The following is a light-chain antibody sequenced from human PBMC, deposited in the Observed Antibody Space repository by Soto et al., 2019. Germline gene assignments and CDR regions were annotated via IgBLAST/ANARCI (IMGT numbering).Light chain of an antibody. CDR2: EDN. CDR1: SGSIASNY. CDR3: QSYDSSSVV. Sequence: NFMLTQPHSVSESPGKTVTISCTRSSGSIASNYVQWYQQRPGSSPTTVIYEDNQRPSGVPDRFSGSIDSSSNSASLTISGLKTEDEADYYCQSYDSSSVVFGGGTKLNVL. J-gene: IGLJ2*01. V-gene: IGLV6-57*01.